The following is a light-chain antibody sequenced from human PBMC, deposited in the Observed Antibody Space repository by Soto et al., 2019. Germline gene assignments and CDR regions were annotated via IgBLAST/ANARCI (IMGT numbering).Light chain of an antibody. CDR1: QSIFSNY. V-gene: IGKV3-20*01. CDR2: GAS. Sequence: EVMLTQSPGTLSLSPGERATLSCRASQSIFSNYLAWYQQKSGQAPRLLIYGASNRATGIPDRFSGSGSGTDFTLTISRLEPEDFAVYYCQQYGTSPRTLGQGTKVDFK. CDR3: QQYGTSPRT. J-gene: IGKJ1*01.